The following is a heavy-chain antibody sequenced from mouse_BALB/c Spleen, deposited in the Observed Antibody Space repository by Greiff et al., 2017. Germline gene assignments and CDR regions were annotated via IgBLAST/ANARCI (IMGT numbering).Heavy chain of an antibody. J-gene: IGHJ3*01. D-gene: IGHD1-1*01. Sequence: EVKVEESGGGLVQPGGSRKLSCAASGFTFSSFGMHWVRQAPEKGLEWVAYISSGSSTIYYADTVKGRFTISRDNPKNTLFLQMTSLRSEDTAMYYCATLTTAYWGQGTLVTVSA. CDR1: GFTFSSFG. CDR3: ATLTTAY. V-gene: IGHV5-17*02. CDR2: ISSGSSTI.